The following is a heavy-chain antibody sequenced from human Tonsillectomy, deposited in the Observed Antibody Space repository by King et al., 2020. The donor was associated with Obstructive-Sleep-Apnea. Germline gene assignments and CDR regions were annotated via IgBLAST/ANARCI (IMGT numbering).Heavy chain of an antibody. Sequence: VQLVESGGGVVQPGRSLRLSWAASGVTFSSYGMHWVRQAPGKGLGWVAFIRYDGSNKYSADSVKGRFTISRDNSKNTLYVQMNSLRAEDTAVYYCAKDFTLRAGSASPNYYYYYGMDVWGQGTTVTVSS. CDR2: IRYDGSNK. CDR3: AKDFTLRAGSASPNYYYYYGMDV. V-gene: IGHV3-30*02. J-gene: IGHJ6*02. D-gene: IGHD3-10*01. CDR1: GVTFSSYG.